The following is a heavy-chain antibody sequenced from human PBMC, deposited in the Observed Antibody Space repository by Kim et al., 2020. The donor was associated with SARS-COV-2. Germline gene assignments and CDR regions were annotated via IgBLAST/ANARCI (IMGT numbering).Heavy chain of an antibody. J-gene: IGHJ4*02. CDR3: ARGGIVGATSGSDY. V-gene: IGHV4-34*01. Sequence: SETLSLTCAVYGGSFSGSYWSWIRQPPGKGLEWIGEINHIGSTNYNPSLKSRVTISVDTSKNQFSLELISVTAADTAVYYCARGGIVGATSGSDYWGQGTLVTVSS. CDR1: GGSFSGSY. D-gene: IGHD1-26*01. CDR2: INHIGST.